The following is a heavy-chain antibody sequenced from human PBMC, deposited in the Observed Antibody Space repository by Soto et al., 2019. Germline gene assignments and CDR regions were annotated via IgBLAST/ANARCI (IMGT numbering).Heavy chain of an antibody. Sequence: ASVKVSCKASGYTFTSYGISWVRQAHGQGLEWMGWISAYNGNTNYAQKLQGRVTMTTDTSTSTAYMELRSLRSDDTAVYYCARVGDGSGSYYRRYYYYYMDVWGKGTTVTVSS. CDR1: GYTFTSYG. CDR3: ARVGDGSGSYYRRYYYYYMDV. J-gene: IGHJ6*03. V-gene: IGHV1-18*01. D-gene: IGHD3-10*01. CDR2: ISAYNGNT.